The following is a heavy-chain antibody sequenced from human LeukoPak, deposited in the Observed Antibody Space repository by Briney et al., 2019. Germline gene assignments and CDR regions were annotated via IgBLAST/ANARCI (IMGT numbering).Heavy chain of an antibody. V-gene: IGHV1-2*02. CDR2: INPNSGGT. D-gene: IGHD3-10*01. CDR1: GYTFTGYY. CDR3: ARRIGRPWFKSYWFDR. Sequence: ASVTVSCTASGYTFTGYYMHWVRQAPGQGLEWMGWINPNSGGTNYAQKFQGRVTMTRDTSISTAYMELSRLRSDDTAVYYCARRIGRPWFKSYWFDRWGQGTLVTVSS. J-gene: IGHJ5*02.